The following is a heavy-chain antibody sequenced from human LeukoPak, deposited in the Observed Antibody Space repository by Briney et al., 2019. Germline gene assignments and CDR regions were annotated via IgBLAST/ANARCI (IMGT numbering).Heavy chain of an antibody. CDR3: TRPGA. Sequence: GGSLRLSCAASGFTFSSYGMHWVRQAPGKGLEWVAVISYDGSNKYYADSVKGRFTISRDNSKNTLYLQMNSLKTEDTAVYYCTRPGAWGQGTLVTVSS. CDR2: ISYDGSNK. J-gene: IGHJ5*02. CDR1: GFTFSSYG. V-gene: IGHV3-30*03.